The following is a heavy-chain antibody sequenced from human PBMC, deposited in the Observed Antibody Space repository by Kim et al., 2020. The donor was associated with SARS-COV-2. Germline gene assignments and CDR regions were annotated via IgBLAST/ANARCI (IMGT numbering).Heavy chain of an antibody. CDR2: IYPGDSDT. V-gene: IGHV5-51*01. J-gene: IGHJ6*01. CDR1: GYSFTSYW. Sequence: GESLKISCKGSGYSFTSYWIGWVRQMPGKGLEWMGIIYPGDSDTRYSPSFQGQVTISADKSIRTAYLQWSSPKASDTAMYYCARRADPRKKYCSGGSCYVDGWGQGTTVTVSS. CDR3: ARRADPRKKYCSGGSCYVDG. D-gene: IGHD2-15*01.